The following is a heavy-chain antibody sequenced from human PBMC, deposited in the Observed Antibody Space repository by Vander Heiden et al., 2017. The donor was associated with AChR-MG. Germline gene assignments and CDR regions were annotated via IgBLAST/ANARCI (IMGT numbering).Heavy chain of an antibody. CDR3: ATEGIAAAGTD. D-gene: IGHD6-13*01. J-gene: IGHJ4*02. V-gene: IGHV1-24*01. Sequence: QVHLVQSGAEVKKPGAPVKVSWQVSGYTLTEFSLHWVRQAPGKGLEWMGGFDPEDGETIYAQKFQGRVTMTEDTSTDTAYMELSILRSEDTAVYYCATEGIAAAGTDWGQGTLVTVSS. CDR2: FDPEDGET. CDR1: GYTLTEFS.